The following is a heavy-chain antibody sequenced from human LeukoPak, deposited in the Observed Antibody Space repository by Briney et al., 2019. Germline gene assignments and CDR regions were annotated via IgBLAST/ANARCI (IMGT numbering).Heavy chain of an antibody. D-gene: IGHD4-11*01. CDR2: ISAYNGNT. CDR1: GYTFTGYG. J-gene: IGHJ6*02. V-gene: IGHV1-18*01. Sequence: GASVKVSCKASGYTFTGYGISWVRQAPGQGLEWMGWISAYNGNTNYAQKLQGRVTMTTDTSTSTAYMELRSLRSDDTAVYYCARTNLDYSNQLPYYYYGMDVWGQGTTVTVSS. CDR3: ARTNLDYSNQLPYYYYGMDV.